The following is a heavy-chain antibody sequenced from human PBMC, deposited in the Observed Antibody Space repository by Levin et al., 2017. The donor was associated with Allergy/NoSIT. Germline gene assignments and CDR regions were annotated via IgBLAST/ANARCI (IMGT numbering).Heavy chain of an antibody. CDR1: GFTFDKFA. V-gene: IGHV3-30*04. J-gene: IGHJ3*01. CDR2: VSYDGKNK. CDR3: ARVGSGDDDFWRAEDKNLDAFDV. D-gene: IGHD3-10*01. Sequence: QPGGSLRLSCEASGFTFDKFAMHWVRQAPGKGLEWVAVVSYDGKNKYYEESVKGRFTISRDNSKKMVYLQMSSLRGDDTAVYFCARVGSGDDDFWRAEDKNLDAFDVWGQGTLVTVSS.